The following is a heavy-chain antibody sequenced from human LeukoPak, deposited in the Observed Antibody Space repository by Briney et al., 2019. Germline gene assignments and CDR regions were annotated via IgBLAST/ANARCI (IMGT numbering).Heavy chain of an antibody. D-gene: IGHD3-22*01. V-gene: IGHV1-8*01. J-gene: IGHJ6*02. CDR1: GYTFTSYD. CDR3: ARRQSSGPNYYYGMDV. Sequence: ASVKVSCKASGYTFTSYDINWVRQATGQGLEWMGWMNPNSDNTGYAQKFQGRVTMTRNTSISTAYMELSSLRSEDTAVYYCARRQSSGPNYYYGMDVWGQGTTVTVSS. CDR2: MNPNSDNT.